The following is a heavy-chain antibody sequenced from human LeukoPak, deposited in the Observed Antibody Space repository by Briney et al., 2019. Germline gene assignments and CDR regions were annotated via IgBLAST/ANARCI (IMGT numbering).Heavy chain of an antibody. J-gene: IGHJ5*02. D-gene: IGHD3-22*01. CDR1: GYSISSGYY. Sequence: SETLSLTCAVSGYSISSGYYWGWIRQPPGKGLEWIGSIYHSGGTYYNPSLKSRVTISVDTSKNQFSLKLSSVTAADTAVYYRARLGDYYDSSGYPTLGWFDPWGQGTLVTVSS. CDR2: IYHSGGT. V-gene: IGHV4-38-2*01. CDR3: ARLGDYYDSSGYPTLGWFDP.